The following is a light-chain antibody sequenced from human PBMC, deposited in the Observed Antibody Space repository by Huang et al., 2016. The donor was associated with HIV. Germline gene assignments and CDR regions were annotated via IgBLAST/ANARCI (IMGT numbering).Light chain of an antibody. V-gene: IGKV1-39*01. J-gene: IGKJ5*01. Sequence: DILLTQSPSSLSASVGDRVTITCRASQNINTYLNWYQQKPGKAPNLLIHSASTVQTGVPSRISGSGSGTDFTLTVNSLQPEDSATYYCQQGYSALITFGQGTRL. CDR3: QQGYSALIT. CDR2: SAS. CDR1: QNINTY.